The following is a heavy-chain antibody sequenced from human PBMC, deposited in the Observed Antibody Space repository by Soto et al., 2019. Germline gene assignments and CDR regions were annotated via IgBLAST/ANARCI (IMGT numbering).Heavy chain of an antibody. CDR2: ISYDGSNK. CDR1: GFTFSSYG. CDR3: AKSIGDSSGYYSFYYGMDV. V-gene: IGHV3-30*18. Sequence: QVQLVESGGGVVQPGRSLRLSCAASGFTFSSYGMHWVRQAPGKGLEWVAVISYDGSNKYYADSVKGRFTISRDNSKNTLYLQMNSLRAEDTAVYYRAKSIGDSSGYYSFYYGMDVWGQGTTVTVSS. J-gene: IGHJ6*02. D-gene: IGHD3-22*01.